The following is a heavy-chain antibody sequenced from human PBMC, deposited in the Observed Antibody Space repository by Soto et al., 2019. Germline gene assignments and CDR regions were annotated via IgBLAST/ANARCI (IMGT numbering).Heavy chain of an antibody. J-gene: IGHJ6*01. V-gene: IGHV1-69*06. CDR1: GGTFSSYA. CDR2: IIPIFGTA. CDR3: ARYYDFWSGRKEYYSYGMEV. Sequence: SVKVSCKACGGTFSSYAISWVRQAPGQGLEWMGGIIPIFGTANYAQKFQGRVTITADKSTSTAYMELSSMRSEDTAVYYCARYYDFWSGRKEYYSYGMEVWGQGTTVIVSS. D-gene: IGHD3-3*01.